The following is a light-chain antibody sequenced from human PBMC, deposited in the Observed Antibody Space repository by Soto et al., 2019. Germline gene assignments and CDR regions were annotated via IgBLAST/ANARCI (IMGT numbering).Light chain of an antibody. J-gene: IGLJ3*02. CDR3: ATWGDSLKGWV. CDR2: AND. CDR1: SSDIGSNS. Sequence: QSVLTQPPSASRTPGQRVTIPCSGSSSDIGSNSVNWYQQLPGAAPRLLIYANDHRPSGVPARFSASKSGTSASLAISGVRSEDEAFYYCATWGDSLKGWVFGGGAKLTVL. V-gene: IGLV1-44*01.